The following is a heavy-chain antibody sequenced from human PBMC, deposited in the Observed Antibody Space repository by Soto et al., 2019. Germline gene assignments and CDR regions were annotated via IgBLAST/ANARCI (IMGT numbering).Heavy chain of an antibody. J-gene: IGHJ6*02. Sequence: QVQLQQSGPGLVKPSETLSLTCTVSSGPSRSHNWGWIRQPPGGGLVWIGYIYHTGDTSYNPSLSSRVTISADTATNHSSLTLRSVTAAGTAVYYCVRQGIGDLHGLVDVWGQGTRVSVSS. CDR1: SGPSRSHN. CDR3: VRQGIGDLHGLVDV. D-gene: IGHD3-10*01. V-gene: IGHV4-59*08. CDR2: IYHTGDT.